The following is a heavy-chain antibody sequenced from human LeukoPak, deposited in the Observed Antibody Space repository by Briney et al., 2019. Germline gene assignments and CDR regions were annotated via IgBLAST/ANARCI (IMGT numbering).Heavy chain of an antibody. CDR3: VREDLGVDY. CDR2: LYVNENR. J-gene: IGHJ4*02. V-gene: IGHV3-53*01. CDR1: GFTFSSYA. Sequence: GGSLRLSCAASGFTFSSYAMSWVRQAPGKGLEWISILYVNENRYYADSVKGRFIISRDTSKNTLYLQMNSLRAEDTAMYYCVREDLGVDYWGQGTLVTVSS. D-gene: IGHD1-26*01.